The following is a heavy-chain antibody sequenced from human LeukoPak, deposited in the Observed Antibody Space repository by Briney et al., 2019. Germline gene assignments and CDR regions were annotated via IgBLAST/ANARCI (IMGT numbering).Heavy chain of an antibody. D-gene: IGHD5-24*01. Sequence: GGSLRLSCAASGFSLEDYGMHWVRQAPGKGLEWVAGISWNSGAIGYVDSVKGRFTISRDNARNSLFLQMNSLRPEDTALYFCVKTKNTGYNYVAYFDYWGQGTLVTVSS. V-gene: IGHV3-9*01. J-gene: IGHJ4*02. CDR3: VKTKNTGYNYVAYFDY. CDR2: ISWNSGAI. CDR1: GFSLEDYG.